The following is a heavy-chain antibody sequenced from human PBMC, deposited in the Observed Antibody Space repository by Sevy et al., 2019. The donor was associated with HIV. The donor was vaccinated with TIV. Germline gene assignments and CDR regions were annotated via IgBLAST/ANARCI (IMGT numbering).Heavy chain of an antibody. CDR2: IKSKTDGGTR. J-gene: IGHJ4*02. CDR1: GFTVSKAW. CDR3: TAGVGTSDFDY. D-gene: IGHD1-26*01. Sequence: GGSLRLSCVASGFTVSKAWMSWVRQAPGKGLEWVGRIKSKTDGGTRDFAAPVKGRFAIARDDSKNTLSLQMDSLKTEDTALYYCTAGVGTSDFDYWGQGILVTVSS. V-gene: IGHV3-15*01.